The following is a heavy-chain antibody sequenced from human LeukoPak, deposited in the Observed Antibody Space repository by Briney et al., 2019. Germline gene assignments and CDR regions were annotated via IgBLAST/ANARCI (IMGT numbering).Heavy chain of an antibody. V-gene: IGHV3-30*02. J-gene: IGHJ2*01. Sequence: AGGSLRLSCAASGFTFSSYGMHWVRQAPGKGLEWVAFIRYDGSNKYYADSVKGRFTISRDNSKNTLYLQMNSLRDEDTAVYYCAKKAAPGIGYFDLWGRGTQVTVSS. D-gene: IGHD6-13*01. CDR1: GFTFSSYG. CDR2: IRYDGSNK. CDR3: AKKAAPGIGYFDL.